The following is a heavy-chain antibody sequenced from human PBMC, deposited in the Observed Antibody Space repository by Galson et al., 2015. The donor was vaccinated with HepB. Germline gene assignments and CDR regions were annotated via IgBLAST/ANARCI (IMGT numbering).Heavy chain of an antibody. J-gene: IGHJ6*02. V-gene: IGHV3-33*01. CDR3: ARDPQGPHGMDV. CDR1: GFTFSSYG. CDR2: IWYDGSNK. Sequence: SLRLSCAASGFTFSSYGMHWVRHAPGKGLEWVAVIWYDGSNKYYADSVKGRFTISRDNSKNTLYLQMNSLRAEDTAVYYCARDPQGPHGMDVWGQGTTVTVSS.